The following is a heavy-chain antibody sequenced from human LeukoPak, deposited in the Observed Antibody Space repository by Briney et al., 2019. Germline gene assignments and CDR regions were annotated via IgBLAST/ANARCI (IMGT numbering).Heavy chain of an antibody. CDR2: MYPTGST. V-gene: IGHV4-4*07. CDR1: GGSMSRYY. CDR3: ARTIGGSYYFDY. J-gene: IGHJ4*02. D-gene: IGHD1-26*01. Sequence: PSETLSLTCTVSGGSMSRYYWSWIRHPAGKGLEWIGRMYPTGSTNYNPSLKSRVTMSVDTSTNQFSLKLSSVTAADTAVYYCARTIGGSYYFDYWGQGTLVTVSS.